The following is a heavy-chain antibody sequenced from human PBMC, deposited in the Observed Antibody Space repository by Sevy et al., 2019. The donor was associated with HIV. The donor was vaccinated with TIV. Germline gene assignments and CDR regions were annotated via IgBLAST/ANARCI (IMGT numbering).Heavy chain of an antibody. CDR1: GGSISSYY. J-gene: IGHJ4*02. V-gene: IGHV4-4*07. Sequence: SETLSLTCTVSGGSISSYYWSWIRQPAGKGLEWIGRIYTSGSTNYNPSLKSRVTMSVDTSKNQFSLKLSSVTAADTAVYYCARDGYYYGSGKRIIDYWGQGTLVTVSS. D-gene: IGHD3-10*01. CDR3: ARDGYYYGSGKRIIDY. CDR2: IYTSGST.